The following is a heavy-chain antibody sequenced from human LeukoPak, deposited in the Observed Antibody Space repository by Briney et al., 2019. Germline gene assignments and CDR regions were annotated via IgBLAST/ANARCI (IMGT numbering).Heavy chain of an antibody. Sequence: PGGSLRLSCAASGFTFSDYYMSWIRQAPGKGLEWVSYISSSGSTIYYADSVKGRFTISRDNAKNSLYLQMNSLRAEDTAVYYCARDLEDSWYPYYFDYWGQGTLVTVSS. J-gene: IGHJ4*02. CDR1: GFTFSDYY. D-gene: IGHD6-13*01. V-gene: IGHV3-11*01. CDR2: ISSSGSTI. CDR3: ARDLEDSWYPYYFDY.